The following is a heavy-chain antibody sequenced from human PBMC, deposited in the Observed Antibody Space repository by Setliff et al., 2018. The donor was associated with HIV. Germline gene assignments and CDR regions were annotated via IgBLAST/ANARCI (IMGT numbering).Heavy chain of an antibody. CDR3: AREGYASGGIGDFDY. CDR2: ISYDERQK. CDR1: GFTFSGYA. D-gene: IGHD3-10*01. V-gene: IGHV3-30*04. J-gene: IGHJ4*02. Sequence: PGGSLRLSCAASGFTFSGYAMNWVRQAPGKGLEWVAVISYDERQKYYGDSVRGRFTISRDNSKNTLYLQMNTLRVEDTAVYFCAREGYASGGIGDFDYWGQGALVTVSS.